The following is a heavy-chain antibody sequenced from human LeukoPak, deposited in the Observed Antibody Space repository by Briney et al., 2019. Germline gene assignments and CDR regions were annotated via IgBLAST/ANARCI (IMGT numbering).Heavy chain of an antibody. CDR3: ARGEYGSGSHHIDY. V-gene: IGHV3-21*01. CDR1: GFTFSSYS. CDR2: ISSSSSYI. D-gene: IGHD3-10*01. J-gene: IGHJ4*02. Sequence: PGGSLRLSCAASGFTFSSYSMNWVRQAPGKGLEWVSFISSSSSYIYYADSLKGRFTISRDNAKNSLYLQMNSLRAEDTAVYYCARGEYGSGSHHIDYWGQGTLVTVSS.